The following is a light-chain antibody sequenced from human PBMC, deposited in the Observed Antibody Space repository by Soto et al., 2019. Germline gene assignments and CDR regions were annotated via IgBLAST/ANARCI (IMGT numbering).Light chain of an antibody. V-gene: IGKV3-15*01. Sequence: EIVMTQSPATLSVSRGERVTLSCRASQSVSSNLAWYQQKPGQAPRLLIYGASTRATGIPARFSGGGSETEFTLTISSLQSEDFAVYYCQQYHNWPPRTFGQGTKVEIK. CDR2: GAS. CDR3: QQYHNWPPRT. J-gene: IGKJ1*01. CDR1: QSVSSN.